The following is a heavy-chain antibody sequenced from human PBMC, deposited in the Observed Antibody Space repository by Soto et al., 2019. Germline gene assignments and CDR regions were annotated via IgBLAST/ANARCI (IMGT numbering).Heavy chain of an antibody. J-gene: IGHJ5*02. Sequence: SETLCLTCGVSGCSICSISYYFGCIRQPPGKGLEWIGSLYYTGTTNYNSSLKSRVTISADKSQNQFYLRLSSVTAADKAVYYCGAYCSSNTCYEWLEHWGQGTLVNVS. CDR3: GAYCSSNTCYEWLEH. D-gene: IGHD2-2*01. V-gene: IGHV4-39*01. CDR2: LYYTGTT. CDR1: GCSICSISYY.